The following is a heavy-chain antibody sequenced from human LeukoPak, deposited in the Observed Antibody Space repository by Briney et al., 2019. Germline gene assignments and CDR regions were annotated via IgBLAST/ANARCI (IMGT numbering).Heavy chain of an antibody. D-gene: IGHD5-18*01. CDR3: AKDGGYSYRFAGPRVSYDY. CDR2: ISGSGGST. J-gene: IGHJ4*02. V-gene: IGHV3-23*01. Sequence: GGSLRLSCAASGLTFSSYAMSWVRQAPGKGLEWVSAISGSGGSTYYADPVKGRFTISRDNSKNTLYLQMNSLRAEDTAVYYCAKDGGYSYRFAGPRVSYDYWGQGTLVTVSS. CDR1: GLTFSSYA.